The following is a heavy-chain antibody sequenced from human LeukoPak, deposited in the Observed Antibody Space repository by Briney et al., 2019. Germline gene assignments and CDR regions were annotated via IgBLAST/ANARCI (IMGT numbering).Heavy chain of an antibody. CDR3: GRYGSSTINDAFDI. CDR1: GGSISSSSYY. CDR2: IYYSGST. J-gene: IGHJ3*02. Sequence: KPSETLSLTCTVSGGSISSSSYYWGWIRQPPGKGLEWIGSIYYSGSTYYNPSLKSRVTMSVDTSKNQFSLKLSSVTAADTAVYYCGRYGSSTINDAFDIWGQGTMVTVSS. D-gene: IGHD6-13*01. V-gene: IGHV4-39*01.